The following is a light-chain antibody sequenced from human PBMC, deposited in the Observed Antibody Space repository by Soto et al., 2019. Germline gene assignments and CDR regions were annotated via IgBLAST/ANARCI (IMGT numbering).Light chain of an antibody. CDR3: QQSYSTPRT. V-gene: IGKV1-39*01. CDR2: AAS. CDR1: QSISSY. J-gene: IGKJ2*02. Sequence: DIQMTQSPSSLSASVGERVTITCRASQSISSYLNWYQQKPGKAPKLMMYAASSLQSGVPSRFSGGGSGTEFTLTISSLQPEDFATYYCQQSYSTPRTFGQGTKLQIK.